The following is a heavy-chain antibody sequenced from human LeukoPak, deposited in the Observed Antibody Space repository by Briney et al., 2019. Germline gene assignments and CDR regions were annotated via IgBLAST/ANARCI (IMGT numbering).Heavy chain of an antibody. Sequence: SETLSLTCAVYGGSFSSYYWSWIRQPAGKGLEWIGRIYTSGSTNYNPSLKSRVTMSVDTSKNQFSLKLSSVTAADTAVYYCARGVLVGATFDYWGQGTLVTVSS. CDR1: GGSFSSYY. CDR3: ARGVLVGATFDY. J-gene: IGHJ4*02. CDR2: IYTSGST. D-gene: IGHD1-26*01. V-gene: IGHV4-59*10.